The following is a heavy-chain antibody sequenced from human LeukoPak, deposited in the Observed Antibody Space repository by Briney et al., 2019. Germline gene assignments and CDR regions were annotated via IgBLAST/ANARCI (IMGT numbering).Heavy chain of an antibody. Sequence: ASVKVSCKTSGYTFDNYDINWVRQATGQGLEWMGWMNPDSGNTGYAQKFQGRVLMTTNTSMTTAYVELRGLRSEDTAIYYCARGAPVAIFGPGHDQYLEYWGQGTVVAVSS. D-gene: IGHD3-3*01. V-gene: IGHV1-8*01. CDR2: MNPDSGNT. CDR1: GYTFDNYD. J-gene: IGHJ4*02. CDR3: ARGAPVAIFGPGHDQYLEY.